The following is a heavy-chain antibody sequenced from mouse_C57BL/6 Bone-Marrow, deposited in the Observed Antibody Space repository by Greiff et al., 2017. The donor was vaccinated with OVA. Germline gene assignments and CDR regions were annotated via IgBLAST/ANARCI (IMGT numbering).Heavy chain of an antibody. CDR3: AVYYYGSSDWYFDV. V-gene: IGHV1-55*01. CDR1: GYTFTSYW. CDR2: IYPGSGSP. J-gene: IGHJ1*03. Sequence: QVQLQQPGAELVKPGASVKMSCKASGYTFTSYWITWVKQRPGQGLEWIGDIYPGSGSPNYNEKFKSKATLTVDTSSSPAYMQLSSLTSEDSAVYYCAVYYYGSSDWYFDVWGTGTTVTVSS. D-gene: IGHD1-1*01.